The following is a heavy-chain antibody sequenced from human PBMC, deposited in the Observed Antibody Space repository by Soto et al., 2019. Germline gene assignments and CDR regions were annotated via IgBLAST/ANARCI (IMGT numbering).Heavy chain of an antibody. CDR2: IYYSGST. Sequence: TSETLSLTCTVSGGSISSGGYYWSWIRQQPGKGLEWIGYIYYSGSTYYNPSLKSRVTISVDTSKNQFSLKLSSVTAADTAVYYCARAGGMLRSSYYYDSSGPEQYAFDIWGQGTRVTVS. V-gene: IGHV4-31*02. J-gene: IGHJ3*02. CDR3: ARAGGMLRSSYYYDSSGPEQYAFDI. D-gene: IGHD3-22*01. CDR1: GGSISSGGYY.